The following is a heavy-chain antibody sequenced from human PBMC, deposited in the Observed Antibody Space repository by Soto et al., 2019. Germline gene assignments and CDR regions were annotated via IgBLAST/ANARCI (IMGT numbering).Heavy chain of an antibody. Sequence: GPTLVNPTQTLTLTCTFSGFSLSTSGMRVSWIRQPPGKALEWLARIDWDDDKFYSTSLKTRLTISKDTSKNQVVLTMTNMDPVDTATYYCARDSAAGTGLGYWGQGALVTVSS. CDR1: GFSLSTSGMR. CDR2: IDWDDDK. D-gene: IGHD6-13*01. CDR3: ARDSAAGTGLGY. V-gene: IGHV2-70*04. J-gene: IGHJ4*02.